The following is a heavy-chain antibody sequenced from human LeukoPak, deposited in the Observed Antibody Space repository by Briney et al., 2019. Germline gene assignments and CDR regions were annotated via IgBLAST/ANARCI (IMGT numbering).Heavy chain of an antibody. CDR1: GFTFNIAW. J-gene: IGHJ4*02. CDR3: ATSSSGYDFLFDY. CDR2: IKSETEGGTT. Sequence: GGSLRLSCAASGFTFNIAWMTWVRQAPGKGLEWVGRIKSETEGGTTDYAAPVKSRFTISRDDSKTTLYLQMNSLKTEDSAMYHCATSSSGYDFLFDYWGQGTLVTVSS. D-gene: IGHD5-12*01. V-gene: IGHV3-15*01.